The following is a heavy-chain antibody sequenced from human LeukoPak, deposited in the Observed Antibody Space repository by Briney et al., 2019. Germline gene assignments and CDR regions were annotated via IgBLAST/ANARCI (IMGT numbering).Heavy chain of an antibody. CDR1: GFTLSSYA. CDR2: ISAGGGST. V-gene: IGHV3-23*01. CDR3: AAGKYYFDY. Sequence: QTGGSLRLSCAASGFTLSSYAMIWVRQAPGKGLEWVSSISAGGGSTNYADSVKGRFIISRDNSKNTLYLQMNSLRAEDTAVYYCAAGKYYFDYWGQGTLVTVSS. J-gene: IGHJ4*02.